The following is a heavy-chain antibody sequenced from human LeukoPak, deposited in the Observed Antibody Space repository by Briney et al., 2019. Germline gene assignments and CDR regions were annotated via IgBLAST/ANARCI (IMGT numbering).Heavy chain of an antibody. CDR2: ISAYNGNT. D-gene: IGHD6-19*01. CDR1: GYTFTSYG. CDR3: ARGAPGSGWYYYYGMDV. Sequence: ASVKVSCKASGYTFTSYGISWVRQAPGRGLEWMGWISAYNGNTNYAQKLQGRVTMTTDTSTSTAYMELRSLRSDDTAVYYCARGAPGSGWYYYYGMDVWGQGTTVTVSS. J-gene: IGHJ6*02. V-gene: IGHV1-18*01.